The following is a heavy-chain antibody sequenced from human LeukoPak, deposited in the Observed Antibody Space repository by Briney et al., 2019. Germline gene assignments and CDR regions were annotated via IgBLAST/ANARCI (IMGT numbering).Heavy chain of an antibody. Sequence: PGGSLRLSCAASGFTLSDYYMSWVRQAPGKGLEWVSYISRSGTTIYYADSVKGRFTISRDNAKNSLFLQMNSLRAEDTAVYYCARTVYSYAAFDYWGQGALVTVSS. CDR3: ARTVYSYAAFDY. J-gene: IGHJ4*02. V-gene: IGHV3-11*04. CDR1: GFTLSDYY. D-gene: IGHD3-16*01. CDR2: ISRSGTTI.